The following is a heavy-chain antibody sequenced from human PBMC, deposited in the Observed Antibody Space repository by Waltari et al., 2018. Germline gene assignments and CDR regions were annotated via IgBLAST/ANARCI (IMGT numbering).Heavy chain of an antibody. CDR1: GDSVSSSPYY. CDR2: IYNSGST. J-gene: IGHJ4*02. V-gene: IGHV4-30-4*08. CDR3: ASYVDTAMGLDF. Sequence: QVPLQESGPGLVKPSQTLSLTCTVSGDSVSSSPYYWNWIRQHPGEGLQWIGFIYNSGSTHYNPSLRSRVTISVDRSKNQFSLQLTSVTAADTAVYYCASYVDTAMGLDFWGQGTLVTVSS. D-gene: IGHD5-18*01.